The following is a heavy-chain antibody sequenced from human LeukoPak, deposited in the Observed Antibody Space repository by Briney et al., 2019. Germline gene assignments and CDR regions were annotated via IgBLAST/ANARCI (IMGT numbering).Heavy chain of an antibody. J-gene: IGHJ4*02. D-gene: IGHD2-2*01. V-gene: IGHV1-2*02. CDR2: INPNSGGT. CDR1: GYTFTVYC. Sequence: ASVKVSCKPSGYTFTVYCIHWVRQTPGPGLEWMRWINPNSGGTNYAQNFQGRVTMTRDTSISTAYMELSSLTSDDTAVYYCARSHCISTSCYPDYWGQGTLVTVPS. CDR3: ARSHCISTSCYPDY.